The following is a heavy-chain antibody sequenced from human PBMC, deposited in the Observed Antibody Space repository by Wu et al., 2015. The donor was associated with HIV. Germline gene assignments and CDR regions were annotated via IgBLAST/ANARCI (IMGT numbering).Heavy chain of an antibody. V-gene: IGHV1-2*02. CDR2: VNSDNGGT. J-gene: IGHJ3*02. Sequence: QVQLVQSGTEVKKPGASVKVSCKASGYKFTDYCVHWVRQAPGQGLEWLGWVNSDNGGTNYELKFHGRVTMTRNTSSTTSYMELSSLTSDDTAVYYCARWPVSLSAFDIWGQGTMVTVSS. CDR3: ARWPVSLSAFDI. CDR1: GYKFTDYC. D-gene: IGHD2-8*01.